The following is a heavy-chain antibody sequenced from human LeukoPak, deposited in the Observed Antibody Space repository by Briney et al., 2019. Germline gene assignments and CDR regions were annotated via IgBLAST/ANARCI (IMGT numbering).Heavy chain of an antibody. D-gene: IGHD2-21*01. CDR2: IYHSGST. CDR3: ASIVVAGGYFQH. V-gene: IGHV4-30-2*01. Sequence: SETLSLTCAVSGGSISSGGYSWSWIRQPPGEGLEWIGYIYHSGSTYYNPSLKSRVTISVDRSKNQFSLKLSSVTAADTAVYYCASIVVAGGYFQHWGQGTLVTVSS. J-gene: IGHJ1*01. CDR1: GGSISSGGYS.